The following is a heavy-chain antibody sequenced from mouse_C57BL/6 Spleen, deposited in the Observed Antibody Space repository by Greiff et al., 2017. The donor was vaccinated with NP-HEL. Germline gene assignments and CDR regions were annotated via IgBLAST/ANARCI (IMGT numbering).Heavy chain of an antibody. J-gene: IGHJ2*01. CDR2: IDPSDGYT. V-gene: IGHV1-50*01. D-gene: IGHD1-1*01. CDR1: GYTFTSYW. CDR3: ARLGTTVVADY. Sequence: QVQLQQPGAELVKPGASVKLSCKASGYTFTSYWMQWVKQRPGQGLEWIGEIDPSDGYTNYNQKFKGKATLTVDTYSSTAYMQLSSLTSEDSAVYYCARLGTTVVADYWGQGTALTVSS.